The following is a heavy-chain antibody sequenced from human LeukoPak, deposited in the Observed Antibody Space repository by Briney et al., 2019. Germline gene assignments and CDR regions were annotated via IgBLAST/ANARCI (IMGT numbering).Heavy chain of an antibody. CDR2: INTNTVNA. J-gene: IGHJ6*03. CDR1: GYTFTNFA. Sequence: ASVKVSCKASGYTFTNFAMNWVRQAPGQGLEWMVCINTNTVNATYAQGFTGRFVFSLDTSVSTAYLQISSLKAEETAVYYCARSGGSGSYYARYYYYYMDVWGKGTTVTVSS. D-gene: IGHD3-10*01. CDR3: ARSGGSGSYYARYYYYYMDV. V-gene: IGHV7-4-1*02.